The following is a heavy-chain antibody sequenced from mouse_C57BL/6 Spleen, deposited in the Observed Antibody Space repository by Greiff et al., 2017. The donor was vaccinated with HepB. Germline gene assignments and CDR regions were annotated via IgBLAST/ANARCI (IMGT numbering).Heavy chain of an antibody. CDR3: ARGYYGSSGDY. CDR2: IDPSDSYT. CDR1: GYTFTSYW. J-gene: IGHJ2*01. Sequence: QVQLQQSGAELVMPGASVKLSCKASGYTFTSYWMHWVKQRPGQGLEWIGEIDPSDSYTNYNQKFKGKSTLTVDKSSSTAYIQLSSLTSEDSAVYYCARGYYGSSGDYWGQGTTLTVSS. D-gene: IGHD1-1*01. V-gene: IGHV1-69*01.